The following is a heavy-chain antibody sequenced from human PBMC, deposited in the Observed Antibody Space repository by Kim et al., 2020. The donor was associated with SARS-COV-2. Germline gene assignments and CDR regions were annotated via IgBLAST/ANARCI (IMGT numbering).Heavy chain of an antibody. V-gene: IGHV5-51*01. J-gene: IGHJ3*01. CDR2: VYPGDSDT. D-gene: IGHD3-16*02. CDR1: GYTFTSYW. CDR3: ARGLAGSDGYQFDALDV. Sequence: GESLKISCEGSGYTFTSYWIGRVRQMPGKGLEWMGIVYPGDSDTRYSPSFQGHVTISVDKSISTTYLQWSSLKASDTATYFCARGLAGSDGYQFDALDVWGQGALVIV.